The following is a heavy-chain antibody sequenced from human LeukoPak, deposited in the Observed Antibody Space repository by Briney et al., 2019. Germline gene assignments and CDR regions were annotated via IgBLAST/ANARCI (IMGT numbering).Heavy chain of an antibody. CDR2: IIPILGIA. D-gene: IGHD3-10*01. V-gene: IGHV1-69*04. CDR1: GGTFSSYA. Sequence: GSSVKVSCKASGGTFSSYAISWVRQAPGQGLEWMGRIIPILGIANYAQKFQGRVTITADKSTSTAYMELSSLRSEDTAVYYCASESRGEFMPHYYYGMDVWGQGTTVTVSS. CDR3: ASESRGEFMPHYYYGMDV. J-gene: IGHJ6*02.